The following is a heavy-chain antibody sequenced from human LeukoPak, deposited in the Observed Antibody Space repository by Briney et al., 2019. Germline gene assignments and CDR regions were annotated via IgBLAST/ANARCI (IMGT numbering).Heavy chain of an antibody. Sequence: GASVKVSCKASGHTVTGYYMHWVRQAPGQGLEGMGWINPNSGGTNYAQKFQGRVTMTRDTSISTAYMELSRLRSDDTAVYYCARDPGDMGYFDYWGQGTLVTVSS. CDR2: INPNSGGT. CDR1: GHTVTGYY. J-gene: IGHJ4*02. V-gene: IGHV1-2*02. CDR3: ARDPGDMGYFDY. D-gene: IGHD7-27*01.